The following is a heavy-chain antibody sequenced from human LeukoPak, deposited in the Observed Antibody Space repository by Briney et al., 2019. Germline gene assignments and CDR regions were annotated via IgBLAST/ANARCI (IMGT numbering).Heavy chain of an antibody. Sequence: ASVKVSCKASGYTFTSYGISWVRQAPGQGLEWMGWISAYNGNTNYAQKLQGRVTMTTDTSTSTAYMELRSLRSDDTAVYYCARDKGIAGAGAFDIWGQGTMVTVSS. CDR1: GYTFTSYG. V-gene: IGHV1-18*01. CDR3: ARDKGIAGAGAFDI. D-gene: IGHD6-13*01. J-gene: IGHJ3*02. CDR2: ISAYNGNT.